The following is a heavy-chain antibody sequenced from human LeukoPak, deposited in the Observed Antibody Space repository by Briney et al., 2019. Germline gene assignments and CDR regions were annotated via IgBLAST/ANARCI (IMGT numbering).Heavy chain of an antibody. CDR2: IYPGDSDT. CDR1: GYSFTSYW. Sequence: GESLKISCKGPGYSFTSYWIGWVRQMPGKGLEWMGIIYPGDSDTRYSPSFQGQVTISADKSISTAYLQWSSLKASDTAMYYCARQNYHYYYGMDVWGKGTTVTVSS. J-gene: IGHJ6*04. V-gene: IGHV5-51*01. CDR3: ARQNYHYYYGMDV.